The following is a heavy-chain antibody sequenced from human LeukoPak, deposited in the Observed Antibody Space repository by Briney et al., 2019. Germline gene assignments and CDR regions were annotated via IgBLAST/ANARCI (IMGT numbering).Heavy chain of an antibody. J-gene: IGHJ4*02. D-gene: IGHD3-9*01. Sequence: GGSLRLSCAASGFTFSNYAMSWVRRAPGKGLEWVSAITGSGGNTYYADSVKGRFTISRDNSKYTVFLQMNSLRAEDTAVYYCAKWGDYDVLTGYYVSDYWGQGTLVTVSS. CDR3: AKWGDYDVLTGYYVSDY. CDR1: GFTFSNYA. V-gene: IGHV3-23*01. CDR2: ITGSGGNT.